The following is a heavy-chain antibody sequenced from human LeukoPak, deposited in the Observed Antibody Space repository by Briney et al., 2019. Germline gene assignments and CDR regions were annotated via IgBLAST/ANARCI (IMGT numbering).Heavy chain of an antibody. Sequence: PGGSLRLSCAASGFTFSNYTMNWVRLAPGKGMEWVSSISSSSSYIYYADSLKGRFTISRDNAKNSLYLQMNNLRAEDTGVYYCARENTYSESYLTHFDYWGQGTLVTVSS. D-gene: IGHD1-26*01. V-gene: IGHV3-21*01. J-gene: IGHJ4*02. CDR1: GFTFSNYT. CDR3: ARENTYSESYLTHFDY. CDR2: ISSSSSYI.